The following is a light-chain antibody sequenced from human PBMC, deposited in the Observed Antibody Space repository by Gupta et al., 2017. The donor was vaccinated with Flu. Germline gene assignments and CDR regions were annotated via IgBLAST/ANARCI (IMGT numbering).Light chain of an antibody. J-gene: IGKJ1*01. CDR1: RSVLYHSNDKNY. CDR2: WAS. CDR3: QQYYTTPRT. Sequence: DIVMTQSPDSLAVSLGQRATINCKSSRSVLYHSNDKNYLAWYQQKPGQPPKLLIYWASTRESGVPDRFSGSGSGTDFTLTISSLQAEDVAVYYCQQYYTTPRTFGQGSKVEI. V-gene: IGKV4-1*01.